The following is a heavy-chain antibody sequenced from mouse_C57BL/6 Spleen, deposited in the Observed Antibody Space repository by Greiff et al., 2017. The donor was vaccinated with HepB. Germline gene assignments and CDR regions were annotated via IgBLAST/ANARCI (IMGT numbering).Heavy chain of an antibody. CDR1: GFTFTSYW. J-gene: IGHJ2*01. V-gene: IGHV1-50*01. Sequence: VQLQQPGAELVKPGASVKLSCKASGFTFTSYWMQWVKQRPGQGLEWIGEIDPSDSYTNYNQKFKGKATLTVDTSSSTAYMQLSSLTSEDSAVYYCARRSLYGAPSCYFDYWGKGTTLTVSS. D-gene: IGHD1-1*01. CDR3: ARRSLYGAPSCYFDY. CDR2: IDPSDSYT.